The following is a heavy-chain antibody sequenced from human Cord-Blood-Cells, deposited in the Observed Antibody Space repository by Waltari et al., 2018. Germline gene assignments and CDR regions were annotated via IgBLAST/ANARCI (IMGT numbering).Heavy chain of an antibody. CDR3: ARERSGSYWSAFDI. Sequence: EVQLVESGGGLVQPGGSLRLSCAASGFPFSSYWLHWVRQAPGKGLVWVSRINSDGSSTSYADSVKGRFTISRDNAKNTLYLQMNSLRAEDTAVYYCARERSGSYWSAFDIWGQGTMVTVSS. D-gene: IGHD1-26*01. V-gene: IGHV3-74*01. CDR1: GFPFSSYW. J-gene: IGHJ3*02. CDR2: INSDGSST.